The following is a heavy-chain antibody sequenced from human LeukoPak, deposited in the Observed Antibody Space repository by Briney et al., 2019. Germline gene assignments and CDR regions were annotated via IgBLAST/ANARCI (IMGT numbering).Heavy chain of an antibody. V-gene: IGHV4-38-2*02. Sequence: SETLSLTCTVSGYSVINGYYWGWIRQPPGKGLEWVASVYHSGSTNYSPSLKGRATISLDTSKNQLSLKLTSVTAADTAAYYCARGNNGYDVWGQGNLVTVSS. J-gene: IGHJ4*02. CDR3: ARGNNGYDV. D-gene: IGHD5-12*01. CDR1: GYSVINGYY. CDR2: VYHSGST.